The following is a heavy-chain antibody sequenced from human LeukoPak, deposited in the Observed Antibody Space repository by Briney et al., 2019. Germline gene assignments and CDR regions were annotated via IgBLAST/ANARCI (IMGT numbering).Heavy chain of an antibody. J-gene: IGHJ1*01. D-gene: IGHD6-19*01. Sequence: SETLSLTCAVYGGSFSGYYWSWIRQPPGKGLEWIGEINHSGSTNYNPSLKSRVTISVDTSKNQFSLKLSSVTAADTAVYYCARAYSSGWYRGFEYFQHWGQGTLVTISS. CDR3: ARAYSSGWYRGFEYFQH. CDR1: GGSFSGYY. V-gene: IGHV4-34*01. CDR2: INHSGST.